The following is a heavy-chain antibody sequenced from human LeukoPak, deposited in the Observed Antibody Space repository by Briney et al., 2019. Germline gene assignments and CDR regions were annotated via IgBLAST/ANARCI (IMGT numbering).Heavy chain of an antibody. Sequence: ASVKVSCKASGYTFTSYDFNWVRQATGQRPEWMGWMSPNSGDTGYAQKFQDRVTMTRNTSISTAYMELSSLRSEDTAVYYCAGSVGSYYSHYFDYWGQGTLVTVSS. CDR1: GYTFTSYD. J-gene: IGHJ4*02. CDR2: MSPNSGDT. V-gene: IGHV1-8*01. CDR3: AGSVGSYYSHYFDY. D-gene: IGHD1-26*01.